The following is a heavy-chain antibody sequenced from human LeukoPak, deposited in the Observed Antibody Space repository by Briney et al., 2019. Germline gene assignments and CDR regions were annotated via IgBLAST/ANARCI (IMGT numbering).Heavy chain of an antibody. J-gene: IGHJ4*02. Sequence: GGSLRLSCVASGFTFSTYSMNWVRQAPGKGLEWVSSISSGSSYIYYADSVKGRFTISRDNAQNSLSLQMNSLRAEDTAVYYCARSWAYCSSASCYNYWGQGNLVTVSS. D-gene: IGHD2-2*02. CDR3: ARSWAYCSSASCYNY. CDR2: ISSGSSYI. V-gene: IGHV3-21*01. CDR1: GFTFSTYS.